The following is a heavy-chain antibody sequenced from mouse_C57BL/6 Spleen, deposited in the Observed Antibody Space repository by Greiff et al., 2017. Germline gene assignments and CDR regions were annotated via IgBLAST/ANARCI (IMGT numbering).Heavy chain of an antibody. CDR2: ISSGGSYT. CDR3: ARQITTVVALRYWYFDV. CDR1: GFTFSSYG. D-gene: IGHD1-1*01. Sequence: EVMLVESGGDLVKPGGSLKLSCAASGFTFSSYGMSWVRQTPDKRLEWVATISSGGSYTYYPDSVKGRFTISRDNAKNTLYLQMSSLKSVDTAMYYCARQITTVVALRYWYFDVWGTGTTVTVSS. V-gene: IGHV5-6*01. J-gene: IGHJ1*03.